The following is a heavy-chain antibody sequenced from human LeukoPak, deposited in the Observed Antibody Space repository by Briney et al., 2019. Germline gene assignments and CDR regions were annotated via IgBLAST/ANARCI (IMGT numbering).Heavy chain of an antibody. V-gene: IGHV4-30-4*01. Sequence: PSQTLSLTCTVSGGSISSGDYYWSWIRQPPGKGLEWIGYIYYSGSTYYNPSLKSRVTISVDKSKNQFSLKLSSVTAADTAVYYCARVYSSGWQDRGAFDIWGQGTMVTVSS. CDR3: ARVYSSGWQDRGAFDI. CDR1: GGSISSGDYY. J-gene: IGHJ3*02. CDR2: IYYSGST. D-gene: IGHD6-19*01.